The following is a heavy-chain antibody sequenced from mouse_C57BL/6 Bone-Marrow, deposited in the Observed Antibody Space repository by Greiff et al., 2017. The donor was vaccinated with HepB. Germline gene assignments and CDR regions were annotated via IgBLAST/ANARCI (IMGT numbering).Heavy chain of an antibody. D-gene: IGHD2-4*01. CDR1: GYTFTSYW. CDR2: IHPNSGST. CDR3: ALTHDYDVGTDYYAMDY. V-gene: IGHV1-64*01. J-gene: IGHJ4*01. Sequence: QVQLQQPGAELVKPGASVKLSCKASGYTFTSYWMHWVKQRPGQGLEWIGMIHPNSGSTNYNEKFKSKATLTVDKSSSTAYMQLSSLTSEDSAVYYCALTHDYDVGTDYYAMDYWGQGTSVTVSS.